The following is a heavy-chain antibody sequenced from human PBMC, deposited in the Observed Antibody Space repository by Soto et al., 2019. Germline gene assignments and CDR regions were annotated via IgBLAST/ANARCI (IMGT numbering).Heavy chain of an antibody. V-gene: IGHV4-39*01. CDR2: IYYSGST. J-gene: IGHJ6*02. CDR3: AVLRYFDWSNPLGRYYGMDV. CDR1: GGSISSSSYY. Sequence: SETLSLTCTVSGGSISSSSYYWGWIRQPPGKGLEWIGSIYYSGSTYYNPSLKSRVTISVDTSKNQFSLKLSSVTAADTAVYYCAVLRYFDWSNPLGRYYGMDVWGQGTTVTVS. D-gene: IGHD3-9*01.